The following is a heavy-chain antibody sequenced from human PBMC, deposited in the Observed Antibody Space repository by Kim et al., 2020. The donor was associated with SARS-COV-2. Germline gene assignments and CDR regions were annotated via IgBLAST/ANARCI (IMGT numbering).Heavy chain of an antibody. CDR2: IYHSGST. J-gene: IGHJ4*02. CDR3: ARVGTPSEHYYDILTGLGPPSYFDY. CDR1: GYSISSVYY. D-gene: IGHD3-9*01. V-gene: IGHV4-38-2*02. Sequence: SETLSLTCTVSGYSISSVYYWGWIRQPPGKGLEWIGSIYHSGSTYYNPSLKSRVTISVDTSKNQFSLKLSSVTAADTAVYYCARVGTPSEHYYDILTGLGPPSYFDYWGQGTLVTVSS.